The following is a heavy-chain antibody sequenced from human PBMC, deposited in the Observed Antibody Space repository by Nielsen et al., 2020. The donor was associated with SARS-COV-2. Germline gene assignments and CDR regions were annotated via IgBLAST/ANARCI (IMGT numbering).Heavy chain of an antibody. D-gene: IGHD2-21*01. CDR1: GGSFSGYY. CDR2: INHSGST. V-gene: IGHV4-34*01. CDR3: ARLHITPPPVRPRRYAFDI. J-gene: IGHJ3*02. Sequence: SETLSLTCAVYGGSFSGYYWSWIRQPPGKGLEWIGEINHSGSTNYNPSLKSRVTISVDTSKNQFSLKLSSVTAADTAVYYCARLHITPPPVRPRRYAFDIWGQGTMVTVSS.